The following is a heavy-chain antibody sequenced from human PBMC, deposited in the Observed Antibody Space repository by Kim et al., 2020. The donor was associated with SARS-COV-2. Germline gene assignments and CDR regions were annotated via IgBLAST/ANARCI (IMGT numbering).Heavy chain of an antibody. CDR2: INWIGDTT. CDR3: ARRAREPDC. J-gene: IGHJ4*02. V-gene: IGHV3-20*01. D-gene: IGHD1-26*01. Sequence: GGSLRLSCAASGFSVNDHGMTWVRQAPGKGLEWVSGINWIGDTTAYADPVKGRFTISRDSATNSLYLQMNSLRAEDTALYHCARRAREPDCWGQGTLVTVSS. CDR1: GFSVNDHG.